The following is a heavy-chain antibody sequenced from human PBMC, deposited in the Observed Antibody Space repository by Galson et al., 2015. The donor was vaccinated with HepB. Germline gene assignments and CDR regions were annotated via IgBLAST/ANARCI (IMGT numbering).Heavy chain of an antibody. D-gene: IGHD6-19*01. CDR3: AKDSSPRDYSSGWYYYYYGMDV. V-gene: IGHV3-30*02. CDR1: GFTFSSYG. Sequence: SLRLSCAASGFTFSSYGMHWVRQAPGKGLEWVAFIRYDGSNKYYADSVKGRFTISRDNSKNTLYLQMNSLRAEDTAVYYCAKDSSPRDYSSGWYYYYYGMDVWGQGTTVTVSS. CDR2: IRYDGSNK. J-gene: IGHJ6*02.